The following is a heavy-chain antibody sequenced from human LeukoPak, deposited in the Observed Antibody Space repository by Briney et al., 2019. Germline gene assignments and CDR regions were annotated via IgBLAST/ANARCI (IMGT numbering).Heavy chain of an antibody. J-gene: IGHJ3*02. V-gene: IGHV1-8*03. D-gene: IGHD3-22*01. CDR1: GYTFTSYD. CDR2: MNPNSGNT. Sequence: ASVEVSCKASGYTFTSYDINWVRQATGQGFEWMGWMNPNSGNTGYAQKFQGRVTITRNTSISTAYMELSSLRSEDTAVYYCARALYYYHSSGYYWGAFDIWGQGTMVTVSS. CDR3: ARALYYYHSSGYYWGAFDI.